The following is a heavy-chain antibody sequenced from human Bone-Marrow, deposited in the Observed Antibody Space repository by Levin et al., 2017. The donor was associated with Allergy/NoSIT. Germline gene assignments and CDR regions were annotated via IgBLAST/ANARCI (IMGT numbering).Heavy chain of an antibody. D-gene: IGHD4-17*01. J-gene: IGHJ4*02. V-gene: IGHV4-39*01. CDR2: FYYGRST. CDR1: GNSITSASYY. Sequence: SETLSLTCNVSGNSITSASYYWGWIRQPPGKGLEWIGSFYYGRSTYYNPSLKSRVTISADASKNHFSLKLRSVTAADTAVYYCARQIVDYGDPFDYWGQGTLVTVSA. CDR3: ARQIVDYGDPFDY.